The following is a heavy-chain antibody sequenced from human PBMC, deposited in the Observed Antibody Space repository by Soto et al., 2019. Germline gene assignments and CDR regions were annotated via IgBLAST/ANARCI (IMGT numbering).Heavy chain of an antibody. V-gene: IGHV3-7*01. D-gene: IGHD6-13*01. CDR1: GFSFSSNW. J-gene: IGHJ4*02. CDR3: ARGRYSSTWTDY. CDR2: ITQDGSET. Sequence: EVQLVESGGGLVQPGGSLRLSCAASGFSFSSNWMTWVRQAPGKGLEWVANITQDGSETYYVDSVKGRFTISRDNAKNSLYLQMNSLTAEDTAVYYCARGRYSSTWTDYWGQGALVTVSS.